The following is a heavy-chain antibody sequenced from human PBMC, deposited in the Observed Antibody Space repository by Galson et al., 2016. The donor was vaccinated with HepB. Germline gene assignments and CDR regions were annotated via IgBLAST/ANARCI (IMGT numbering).Heavy chain of an antibody. D-gene: IGHD2-8*01. CDR1: AFTFRTYA. CDR2: VSSNGRGR. Sequence: SLRLSCAASAFTFRTYAIHWVRQAPGKGLEWVACVSSNGRGRYVAESVEGRFTISRDTSKNTLHLQMNSLRPEDTAVYYCATDAAVGVSDIQYFFDHWGQGTLITVSS. V-gene: IGHV3-30*04. CDR3: ATDAAVGVSDIQYFFDH. J-gene: IGHJ4*02.